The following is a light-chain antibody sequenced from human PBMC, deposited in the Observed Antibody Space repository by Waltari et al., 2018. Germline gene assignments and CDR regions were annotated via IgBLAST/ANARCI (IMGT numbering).Light chain of an antibody. J-gene: IGLJ3*02. CDR1: GLQKTY. CDR2: EDS. CDR3: FSTDTSANQRGV. Sequence: SYEVTQPPSVSVSPGQTARITCSGDGLQKTYVYWYRQKSGQAPVLVMFEDSKRPSVIPGRFFGPSSATMATLTINGAQGEDEGDYYCFSTDTSANQRGVFGGGTKLTVL. V-gene: IGLV3-10*01.